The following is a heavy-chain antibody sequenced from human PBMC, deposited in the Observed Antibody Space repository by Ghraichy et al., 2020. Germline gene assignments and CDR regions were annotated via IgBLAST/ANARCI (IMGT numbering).Heavy chain of an antibody. V-gene: IGHV3-15*01. CDR3: TTLYGYSTDP. CDR2: IRSKSDVGTT. CDR1: GFTFSNAW. D-gene: IGHD5-12*01. Sequence: GESLNISCAASGFTFSNAWMSWVRKAPGKGLEWVGRIRSKSDVGTTEYAAPVKDRFTISRDDSKNTLYLQMNSLKTEDTAVYYCTTLYGYSTDPWGQGTLVTVSS. J-gene: IGHJ5*02.